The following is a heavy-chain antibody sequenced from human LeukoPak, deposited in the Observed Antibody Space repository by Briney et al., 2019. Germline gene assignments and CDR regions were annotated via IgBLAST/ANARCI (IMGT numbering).Heavy chain of an antibody. CDR1: GGSISSGGYY. D-gene: IGHD3-22*01. CDR3: ARAGYYDSSGYYD. V-gene: IGHV4-31*03. J-gene: IGHJ4*02. Sequence: TLSLTCTVSGGSISSGGYYWGWIRQHPGKGLEWIGYIYYSGSTYYNPSLKSRVTISVDTSKNQFSLKLSSVTAADTAVYYCARAGYYDSSGYYDWGQGTLVTVSS. CDR2: IYYSGST.